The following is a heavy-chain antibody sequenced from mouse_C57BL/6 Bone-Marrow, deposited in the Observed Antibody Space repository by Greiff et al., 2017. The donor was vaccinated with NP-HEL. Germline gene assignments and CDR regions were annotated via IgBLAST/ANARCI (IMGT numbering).Heavy chain of an antibody. D-gene: IGHD1-1*01. J-gene: IGHJ3*01. CDR1: GYTFTSYD. CDR2: IYPRDGST. Sequence: VQLQQSGPELVKPGASVKLSCKASGYTFTSYDINWVKQSPGQGLEWIGWIYPRDGSTKSNEKFKGKATLTVDTSSSTAYMELHSLTSEDCAVYFCALTTVVAAFAYWGQGTLVTVSA. V-gene: IGHV1-85*01. CDR3: ALTTVVAAFAY.